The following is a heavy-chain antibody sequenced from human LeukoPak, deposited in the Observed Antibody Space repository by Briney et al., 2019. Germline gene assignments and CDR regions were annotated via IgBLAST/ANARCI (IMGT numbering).Heavy chain of an antibody. Sequence: GGSLRLSCAASGFTFNSYSMNWVRQAPGKGLEWVSSISSSSSYIDYADSVKGRFTISRDNAKNSLYLQMNSLRAEDTAVYYCASFPLDYGGCYYFDYWGQGTLVTVSS. CDR2: ISSSSSYI. D-gene: IGHD4-23*01. V-gene: IGHV3-21*01. CDR3: ASFPLDYGGCYYFDY. J-gene: IGHJ4*02. CDR1: GFTFNSYS.